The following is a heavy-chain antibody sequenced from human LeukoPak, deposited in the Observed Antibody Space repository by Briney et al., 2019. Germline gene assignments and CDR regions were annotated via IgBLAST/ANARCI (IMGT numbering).Heavy chain of an antibody. V-gene: IGHV3-48*04. CDR1: GFTFSSYS. J-gene: IGHJ4*02. D-gene: IGHD4-17*01. CDR2: ISSSGGTI. Sequence: GSLRLSCAASGFTFSSYSMNWVRQAPGKGLEWVSYISSSGGTIYYTDSVKGQITISRDNAKNSLYLQMNSLRAEDTAVYYCARGTYGDYDYWGQGTLVTVSS. CDR3: ARGTYGDYDY.